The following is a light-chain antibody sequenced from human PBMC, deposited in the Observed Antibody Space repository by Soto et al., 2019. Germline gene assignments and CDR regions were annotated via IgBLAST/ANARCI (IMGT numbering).Light chain of an antibody. CDR2: EVT. Sequence: QSVLTQPPSASGSPGQSVTISCTGTSSDVGGYNYVSWYQHHPGKAPKLVIYEVTKWPSGVPDRFSGSKSGNTASLSVSGLQAEDEADYYCSPYAGRYSWVFGGGTKVTVL. CDR3: SPYAGRYSWV. V-gene: IGLV2-8*01. CDR1: SSDVGGYNY. J-gene: IGLJ3*02.